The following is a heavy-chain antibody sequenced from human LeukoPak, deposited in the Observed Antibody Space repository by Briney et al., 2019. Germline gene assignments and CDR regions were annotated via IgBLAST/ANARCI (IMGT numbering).Heavy chain of an antibody. J-gene: IGHJ4*02. CDR1: GGSMTPYY. Sequence: SETLSLTCSVSGGSMTPYYWSWVRQPPGKGLELIGCISYSGSATYNPSLTGRVSLSINTSKNQFSLKLNSMTTADTAVYYCARGGLSIDYWGQGSLVTVSS. CDR3: ARGGLSIDY. D-gene: IGHD6-25*01. CDR2: ISYSGSA. V-gene: IGHV4-59*01.